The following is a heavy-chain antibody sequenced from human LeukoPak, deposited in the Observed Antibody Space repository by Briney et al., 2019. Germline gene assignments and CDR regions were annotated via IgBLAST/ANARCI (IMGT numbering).Heavy chain of an antibody. CDR1: GYSFTSYW. J-gene: IGHJ3*02. Sequence: GESLKISCKGSGYSFTSYWISWVRQMPGKGLEWMGRIDPSDSYTNYSPSFQGHVTISADKSISTAYLQWSSLKASDTAMYYCARQGRIVVVTTTHDAFDIWGQGTMVTVSS. CDR2: IDPSDSYT. CDR3: ARQGRIVVVTTTHDAFDI. V-gene: IGHV5-10-1*01. D-gene: IGHD2-21*02.